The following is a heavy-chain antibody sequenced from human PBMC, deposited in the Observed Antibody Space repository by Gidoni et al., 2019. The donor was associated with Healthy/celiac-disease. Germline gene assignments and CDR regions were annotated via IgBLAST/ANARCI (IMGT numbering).Heavy chain of an antibody. D-gene: IGHD1-1*01. CDR2: INPSGGST. V-gene: IGHV1-46*01. J-gene: IGHJ6*03. CDR3: ARGPRLERLDGYYYYMDV. CDR1: GYTFTSYY. Sequence: QVQLVQSGAEVKKPVASVKVSCKASGYTFTSYYLHVVRQAPGQGLGWMGIINPSGGSTSYAQKFQGRVTMTRDTSTSTVYMELSSLRSEDTAVYYCARGPRLERLDGYYYYMDVWGKGTTVTVSS.